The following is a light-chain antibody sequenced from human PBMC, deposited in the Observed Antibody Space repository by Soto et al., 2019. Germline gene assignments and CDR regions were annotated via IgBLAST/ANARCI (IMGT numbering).Light chain of an antibody. J-gene: IGKJ2*01. CDR3: QQYGISPPYT. Sequence: EIVLTQSPGTLSLSPGERATLSCRASQSVASNYLAWYQQKPGQTPRLLIYGASSRATDIPDRFSSSGSGTDFTLTISSLEPEDFAVYYCQQYGISPPYTFGQGTKLEIK. CDR2: GAS. CDR1: QSVASNY. V-gene: IGKV3-20*01.